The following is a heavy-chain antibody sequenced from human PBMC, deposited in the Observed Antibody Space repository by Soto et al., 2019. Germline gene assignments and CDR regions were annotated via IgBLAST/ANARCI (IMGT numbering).Heavy chain of an antibody. Sequence: SQTLSLTCAISGDSVSSNSADWNWIRQSPSRGLEWLGRTYYRFKWYSDYAVSVKSRITINPDTSKIQFSLQLNSVTPEDTAFFYCAREECISPDCLTAYYSYGLDVWGQGSTVTVSS. CDR2: TYYRFKWYS. CDR3: AREECISPDCLTAYYSYGLDV. V-gene: IGHV6-1*01. J-gene: IGHJ6*02. D-gene: IGHD3-9*01. CDR1: GDSVSSNSAD.